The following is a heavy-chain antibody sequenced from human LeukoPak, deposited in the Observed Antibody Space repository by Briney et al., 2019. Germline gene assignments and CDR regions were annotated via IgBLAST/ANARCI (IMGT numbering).Heavy chain of an antibody. CDR3: ARSPTKRVPEDY. V-gene: IGHV4-38-2*02. Sequence: PSETLSLTCTVSGYSISSGYFWGWMRQPPGKGLEWIGQIFHSGSTSYSPSLKSRVTISVDKSKNQFSLRLTSVTAADTAVYYCARSPTKRVPEDYWGQGTLVTVSS. CDR1: GYSISSGYF. J-gene: IGHJ4*02. CDR2: IFHSGST. D-gene: IGHD2-2*01.